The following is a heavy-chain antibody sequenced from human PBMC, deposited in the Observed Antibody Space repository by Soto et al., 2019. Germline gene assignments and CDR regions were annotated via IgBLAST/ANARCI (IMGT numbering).Heavy chain of an antibody. CDR2: IYHSGST. J-gene: IGHJ4*02. CDR3: ARDSSIAVSGDY. Sequence: KTSETLSLTCAVSGYSISSGYYWGWIRQPPGKGLEWIGSIYHSGSTYYNPSLKSRVTISVDTSKNQFSLKLSSVTAADTAVYYCARDSSIAVSGDYWGQGTLVTVSS. V-gene: IGHV4-38-2*02. D-gene: IGHD6-6*01. CDR1: GYSISSGYY.